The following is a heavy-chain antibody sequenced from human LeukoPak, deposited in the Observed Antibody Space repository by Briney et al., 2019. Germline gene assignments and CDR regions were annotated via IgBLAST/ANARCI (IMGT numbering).Heavy chain of an antibody. V-gene: IGHV3-20*04. D-gene: IGHD3-22*01. Sequence: GGSLRLSCTASGFIFNNYGMSWVRQAPGKGLEWVSGINWNSVRVGYADSVKGRFTISRDNAKNSLYLQMNSLRAEDTAFYYCARLRSYDSSGYYFEIDYWGQGTLVTVSS. CDR2: INWNSVRV. J-gene: IGHJ4*02. CDR3: ARLRSYDSSGYYFEIDY. CDR1: GFIFNNYG.